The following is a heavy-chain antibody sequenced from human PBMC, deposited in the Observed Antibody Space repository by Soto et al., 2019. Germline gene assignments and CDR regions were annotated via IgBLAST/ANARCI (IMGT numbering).Heavy chain of an antibody. CDR1: GGTFSSYA. CDR3: ARVYCSSTSCYNPYYYYYGMDV. CDR2: IIPIFGTA. D-gene: IGHD2-2*02. V-gene: IGHV1-69*13. J-gene: IGHJ6*02. Sequence: SVKVSCKASGGTFSSYAISWVRQAPGQGLEWMGGIIPIFGTANYAQKFQGRVTITADESTSTVYMELSSLRSEDTAVYYCARVYCSSTSCYNPYYYYYGMDVWGQGTTVTVSS.